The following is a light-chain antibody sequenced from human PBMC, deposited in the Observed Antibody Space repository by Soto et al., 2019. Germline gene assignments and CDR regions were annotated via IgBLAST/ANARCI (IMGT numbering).Light chain of an antibody. J-gene: IGKJ1*01. CDR2: GAS. V-gene: IGKV3-20*01. CDR1: QSVSNNN. CDR3: QQYGSSGK. Sequence: EIAWTQSPGTPSPSPGKRATLSYRASQSVSNNNLSWYQQKPGQAPRLLIYGASNRATGIPDRFSGSGSGTDFTLTINRLEHDSIAVYYCQQYGSSGKFGQGTKVDIK.